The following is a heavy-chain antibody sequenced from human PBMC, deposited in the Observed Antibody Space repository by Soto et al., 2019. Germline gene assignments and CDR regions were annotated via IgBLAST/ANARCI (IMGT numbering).Heavy chain of an antibody. D-gene: IGHD3-22*01. CDR3: ARDSSSIYYDSSGYYPSPGFDP. Sequence: ASVKVSCKTSGYSFTSYGISWVRQAPGQGLEWMGWISAYNGNTNYAQNLQGRVTMTTGTSTSTAYMELRSLRSDDTAVYYCARDSSSIYYDSSGYYPSPGFDPWGQGTLVTVSS. J-gene: IGHJ5*02. CDR2: ISAYNGNT. V-gene: IGHV1-18*01. CDR1: GYSFTSYG.